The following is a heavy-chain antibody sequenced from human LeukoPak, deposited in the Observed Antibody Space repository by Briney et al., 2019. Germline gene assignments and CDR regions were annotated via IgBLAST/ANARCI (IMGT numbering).Heavy chain of an antibody. CDR2: LSGTSNI. CDR1: GFTFSSYS. J-gene: IGHJ3*02. Sequence: PGVSLRLSCAASGFTFSSYSMNWVPQAPGKGLEWVSYLSGTSNIYYADSVKGRFTISRDNANNSLYLQMNSLRAEDTAVYYCARDPYYYDSSGYYSSRRGGYAFDIWGQGTMVTVSS. CDR3: ARDPYYYDSSGYYSSRRGGYAFDI. D-gene: IGHD3-22*01. V-gene: IGHV3-48*01.